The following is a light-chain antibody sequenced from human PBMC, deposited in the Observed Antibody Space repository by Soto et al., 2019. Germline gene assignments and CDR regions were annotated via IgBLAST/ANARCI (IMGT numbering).Light chain of an antibody. CDR2: RNN. Sequence: QSVLSQPPSASGTPGRRVTFSCSGRGSNIGSSYVCWYQQLPGRAPKLLIFRNNQRPSGVPDRFSGSKSGTSASLAISGLRSEDEADYYCATWDDRLSGVVFGGGTKLTVL. J-gene: IGLJ2*01. CDR3: ATWDDRLSGVV. CDR1: GSNIGSSY. V-gene: IGLV1-47*01.